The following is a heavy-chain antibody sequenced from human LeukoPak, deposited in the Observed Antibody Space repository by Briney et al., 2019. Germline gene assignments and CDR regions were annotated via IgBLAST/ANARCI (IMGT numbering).Heavy chain of an antibody. CDR3: ARVGDSSGYYYALSDY. D-gene: IGHD3-22*01. CDR1: GYSFTSYW. Sequence: GESLKISCKGSGYSFTSYWIGWVRQMPGKGLEWMGIIYPGDSDTRYSPSFQGQVTISADKPISTAYLQWSSLKASDTAMYYCARVGDSSGYYYALSDYWGQGTLVTVSS. J-gene: IGHJ4*02. CDR2: IYPGDSDT. V-gene: IGHV5-51*01.